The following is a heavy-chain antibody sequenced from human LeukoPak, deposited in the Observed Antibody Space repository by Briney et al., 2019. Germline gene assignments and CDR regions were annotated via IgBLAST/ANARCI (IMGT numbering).Heavy chain of an antibody. CDR1: GFTFSSYG. CDR2: IKSKTDGGTT. V-gene: IGHV3-15*07. J-gene: IGHJ4*02. CDR3: TTDPSIAVAEYFDY. Sequence: PGGSLRLSCAASGFTFSSYGMNWVRQAPGKGLEWVGRIKSKTDGGTTDYAAPVKGRFTISRDDSKNTLYLQMNSLKTEDTAVYYCTTDPSIAVAEYFDYWGQGTLVTVSS. D-gene: IGHD6-19*01.